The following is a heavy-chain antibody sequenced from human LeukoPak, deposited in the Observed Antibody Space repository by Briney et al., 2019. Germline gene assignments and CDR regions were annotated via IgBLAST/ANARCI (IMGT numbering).Heavy chain of an antibody. D-gene: IGHD6-13*01. J-gene: IGHJ4*02. Sequence: GGSLRLSCAASGFTFDDYAMHWVRQAPGKGPEWVSLISGDGGSTYYADSVKGRFTISRDNSKNSLYLQMNSLRTEDTALYYCAKDSYSSSWYYFDYWGQGTLVTVSS. CDR2: ISGDGGST. CDR3: AKDSYSSSWYYFDY. V-gene: IGHV3-43*02. CDR1: GFTFDDYA.